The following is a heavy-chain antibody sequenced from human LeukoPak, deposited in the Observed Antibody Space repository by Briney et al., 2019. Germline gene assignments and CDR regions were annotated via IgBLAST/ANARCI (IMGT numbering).Heavy chain of an antibody. Sequence: GGSLRLSCAASGFTFSSYAMSWVRQAPGKGLGWVSGTSGSGGSTYYAGSVKGRFTISRDNSKNTLYLQMNSLRVEDTAVYYCAKNGGSQCYSHLDSWGQGTLVTVSS. CDR2: TSGSGGST. D-gene: IGHD2-15*01. CDR1: GFTFSSYA. CDR3: AKNGGSQCYSHLDS. J-gene: IGHJ4*02. V-gene: IGHV3-23*01.